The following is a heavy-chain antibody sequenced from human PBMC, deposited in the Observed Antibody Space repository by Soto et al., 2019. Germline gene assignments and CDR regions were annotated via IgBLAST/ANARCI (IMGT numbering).Heavy chain of an antibody. Sequence: VASVKVSCKASGGTFSSYAISWVRQAPGQGLEWMGGIIPIFGTANYAQKFQGRVTITADESTSTAYMELSSLRSEDTAVYYCARVPSIAVPGGFDPWGQGTLVTVSS. CDR2: IIPIFGTA. V-gene: IGHV1-69*13. J-gene: IGHJ5*02. CDR1: GGTFSSYA. D-gene: IGHD6-6*01. CDR3: ARVPSIAVPGGFDP.